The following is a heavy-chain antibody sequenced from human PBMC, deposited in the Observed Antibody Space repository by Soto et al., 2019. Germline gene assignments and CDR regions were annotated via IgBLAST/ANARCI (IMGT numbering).Heavy chain of an antibody. D-gene: IGHD2-21*01. CDR1: GYTFTSYD. Sequence: ASVKVSCKASGYTFTSYDINWVRQATGQGLEWMGWISAYNGNTNYAQKLQGRVTMTTDTSTSTAYMELRSLRSDDTAVYYCARLISGWFDPWGQGTLVTVSS. J-gene: IGHJ5*02. CDR2: ISAYNGNT. CDR3: ARLISGWFDP. V-gene: IGHV1-18*01.